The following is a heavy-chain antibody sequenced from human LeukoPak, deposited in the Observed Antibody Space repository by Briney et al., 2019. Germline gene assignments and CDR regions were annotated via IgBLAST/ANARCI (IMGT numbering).Heavy chain of an antibody. Sequence: GASVKVSCKASGYTFTSYYMHWVRQAPGQGLEWMGIINPSGGSTSYAQKFQGRVTMTRDTSTSTVYMELSSLRSDDTAVYYCARDAQLWSGDYYYGMDVWGQGTTVTVSS. CDR3: ARDAQLWSGDYYYGMDV. CDR1: GYTFTSYY. CDR2: INPSGGST. J-gene: IGHJ6*02. V-gene: IGHV1-46*01. D-gene: IGHD5-18*01.